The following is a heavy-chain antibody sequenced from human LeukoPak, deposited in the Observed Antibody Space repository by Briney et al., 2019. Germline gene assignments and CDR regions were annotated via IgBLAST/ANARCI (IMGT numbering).Heavy chain of an antibody. D-gene: IGHD6-25*01. CDR3: ARLLAAPYYINF. J-gene: IGHJ4*02. CDR1: GYSFTSYW. Sequence: PGESLKISCKGSGYSFTSYWIAWVRQMPGQGLEWLGIIYPRDSDTRYSPSFQGQVSISVDTSIDTAYLQWSSVKASDTAMYYCARLLAAPYYINFWGQGTLVTVSS. V-gene: IGHV5-51*01. CDR2: IYPRDSDT.